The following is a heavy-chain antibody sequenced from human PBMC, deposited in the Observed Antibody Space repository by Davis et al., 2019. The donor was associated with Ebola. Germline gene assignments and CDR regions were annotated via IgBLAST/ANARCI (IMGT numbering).Heavy chain of an antibody. CDR2: ISYDGSIQ. CDR3: AKGFLGCSGGSCYSS. D-gene: IGHD2-15*01. CDR1: GFTFSSYG. J-gene: IGHJ5*02. V-gene: IGHV3-30*18. Sequence: GESLKISCAASGFTFSSYGMHWVRQAPGKGLEWVAVISYDGSIQSTADSVKGRFTISRDNSKNTLYLQMNSLRAEDTAVYYCAKGFLGCSGGSCYSSWGQGTLVTVSS.